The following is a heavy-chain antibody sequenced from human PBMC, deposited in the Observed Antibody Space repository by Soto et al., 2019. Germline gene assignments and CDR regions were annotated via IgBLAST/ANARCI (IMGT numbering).Heavy chain of an antibody. CDR2: ISYDGSNK. V-gene: IGHV3-30-3*01. CDR1: GFTFSSYA. Sequence: QVQLVESGGGVVQPGRSLRLSCAASGFTFSSYAMHWVHQAPGKGLEWVAVISYDGSNKYYADSVKGRFTISRDNSKNTLYLQMNSLRAEDTAVYYCASVSPSLYDSSGGPHAFDIWGQGTMVTVSS. J-gene: IGHJ3*02. CDR3: ASVSPSLYDSSGGPHAFDI. D-gene: IGHD3-22*01.